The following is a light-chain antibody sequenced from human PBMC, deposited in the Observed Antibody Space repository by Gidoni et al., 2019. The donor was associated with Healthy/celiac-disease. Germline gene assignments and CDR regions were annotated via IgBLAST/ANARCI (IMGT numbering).Light chain of an antibody. CDR2: DAS. J-gene: IGKJ4*01. Sequence: EIVLTQSPATLSLSPGESATLSCRASQSVSSYLAWYQQKPGQAPRLLIYDASNRATGIPARISGSGSGTDFTLTISSLEPEDFAVYYCQQRSNWPLTFGGGTKVEIK. CDR3: QQRSNWPLT. V-gene: IGKV3-11*01. CDR1: QSVSSY.